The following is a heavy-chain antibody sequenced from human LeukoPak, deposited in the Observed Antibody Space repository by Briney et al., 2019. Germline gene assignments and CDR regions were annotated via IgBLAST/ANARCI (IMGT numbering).Heavy chain of an antibody. J-gene: IGHJ4*02. D-gene: IGHD3-9*01. CDR3: AKARLAFDY. V-gene: IGHV3-23*01. Sequence: GGSLRLSCAASGFTFSSYAMSWVRQAPGKGLECISGFSGSGGSTYYADSVKGRFTISRDNSKNTLYLQMNSLRAEDTAVYYCAKARLAFDYWGQGTLVTVSS. CDR2: FSGSGGST. CDR1: GFTFSSYA.